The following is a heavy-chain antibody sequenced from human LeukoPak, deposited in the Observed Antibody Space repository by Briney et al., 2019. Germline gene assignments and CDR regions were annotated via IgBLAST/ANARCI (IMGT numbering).Heavy chain of an antibody. CDR1: GYTFTTYV. Sequence: GASVKVSCTASGYTFTTYVVTWVRQAPGQGLDWMWSISVYTGNTNYAQTLQGRVSLTTDTSTSTAYMEVRSLRSDDTAMYYCATGGLARFDYWGQGTLVTVS. D-gene: IGHD3-16*01. CDR3: ATGGLARFDY. CDR2: ISVYTGNT. J-gene: IGHJ4*02. V-gene: IGHV1-18*01.